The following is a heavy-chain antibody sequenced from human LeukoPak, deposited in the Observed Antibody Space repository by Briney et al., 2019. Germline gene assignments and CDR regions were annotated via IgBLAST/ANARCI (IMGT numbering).Heavy chain of an antibody. V-gene: IGHV4-31*03. CDR3: ARGGIMVEMATI. J-gene: IGHJ4*02. D-gene: IGHD5-24*01. CDR1: GGSISSGGYY. CDR2: IYYSGST. Sequence: SETLSLTCTVSGGSISSGGYYWSWIRQHPGKGLEWIGYIYYSGSTYYNPSLKSRVSISVDTSKNQFSLKLSSVTAADTAVYYRARGGIMVEMATIWGQGTLVTVSS.